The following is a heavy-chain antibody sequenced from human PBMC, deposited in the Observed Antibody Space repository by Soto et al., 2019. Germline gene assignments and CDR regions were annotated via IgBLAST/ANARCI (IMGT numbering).Heavy chain of an antibody. CDR3: ANQKTECGGGSYSVI. CDR1: GFTFSSYA. J-gene: IGHJ3*02. Sequence: GGSLRLSCAASGFTFSSYAMSWVRQAPGKGLEWVSAISGSGGSTYYADSVKGRFTISRDNSKNTLYLQMNSLRAEDTAVYYCANQKTECGGGSYSVIWGQGTMVTVSS. CDR2: ISGSGGST. D-gene: IGHD2-15*01. V-gene: IGHV3-23*01.